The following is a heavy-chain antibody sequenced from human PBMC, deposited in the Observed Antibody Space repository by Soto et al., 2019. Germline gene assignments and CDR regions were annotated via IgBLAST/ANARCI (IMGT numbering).Heavy chain of an antibody. D-gene: IGHD3-10*01. CDR2: IYTSGST. J-gene: IGHJ6*02. CDR3: ARGSELLWFGEPRGDYYYYGMDV. CDR1: GGSISSYY. Sequence: PSETLSLTCTVSGGSISSYYWSRIRQPAGKGLEWIGRIYTSGSTNYNPSLKSRVTMSVDTSKNQFSLKLSSVTAADTAVYYCARGSELLWFGEPRGDYYYYGMDVWGQGTTVTVSS. V-gene: IGHV4-4*07.